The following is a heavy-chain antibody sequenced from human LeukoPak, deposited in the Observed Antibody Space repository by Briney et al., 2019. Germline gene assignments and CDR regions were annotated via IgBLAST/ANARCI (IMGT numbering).Heavy chain of an antibody. V-gene: IGHV3-23*01. D-gene: IGHD2-8*02. CDR1: GFTFSTFA. CDR3: ATYRQVLLPFES. J-gene: IGHJ4*02. CDR2: IFPSGGEI. Sequence: GGSLRLSCAASGFTFSTFAMLWVRQPPGKGLEWVSSIFPSGGEIHYADSVRGRFTISRDNSKSTLSLQMNSLRAEDTAIYYCATYRQVLLPFESWGQGTLVTVSS.